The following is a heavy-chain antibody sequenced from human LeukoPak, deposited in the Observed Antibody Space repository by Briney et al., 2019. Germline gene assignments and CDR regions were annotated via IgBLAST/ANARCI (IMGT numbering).Heavy chain of an antibody. V-gene: IGHV3-23*01. J-gene: IGHJ4*02. CDR1: GFTFSTYA. Sequence: GSLRLSCAASGFTFSTYAMSWVRQAPGKGLEWVSLIGGSGSPTYYADSVKGRFTISRDNSKNTLYLQMNSLRTEDTAVYYCANERGYNYGYSFDYWGQGTLVTVSS. D-gene: IGHD5-18*01. CDR3: ANERGYNYGYSFDY. CDR2: IGGSGSPT.